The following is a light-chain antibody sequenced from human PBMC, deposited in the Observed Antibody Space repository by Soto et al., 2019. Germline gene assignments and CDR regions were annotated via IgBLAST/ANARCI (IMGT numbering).Light chain of an antibody. CDR1: ESVSTN. V-gene: IGKV3-15*01. J-gene: IGKJ1*01. Sequence: VVMTQSQATLSLSPGERATLSCRASESVSTNLAWYQQKAGQAPRRLIYGASTRATGIPARFSGSGSGTEFTLTISSLQSEDFAVYYCQQYSIWRTFAQGTKVAIK. CDR2: GAS. CDR3: QQYSIWRT.